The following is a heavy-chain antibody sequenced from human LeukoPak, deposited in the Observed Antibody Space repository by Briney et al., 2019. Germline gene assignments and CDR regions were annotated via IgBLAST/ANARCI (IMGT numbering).Heavy chain of an antibody. Sequence: GESLKISCKGSGYSFTTYWIGWVRQMPGKGLEWMGIIYPGDSHTRYSPSFQGQVTISADKSINTAYLQWTSLKASDTAMYYCARLGYYDSGSQYNWLDPWGQGTLVTVSS. V-gene: IGHV5-51*01. CDR1: GYSFTTYW. D-gene: IGHD3-10*01. CDR2: IYPGDSHT. J-gene: IGHJ5*02. CDR3: ARLGYYDSGSQYNWLDP.